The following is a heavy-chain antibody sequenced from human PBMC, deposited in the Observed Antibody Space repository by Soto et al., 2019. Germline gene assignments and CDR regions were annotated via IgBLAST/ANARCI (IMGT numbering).Heavy chain of an antibody. Sequence: VQLVESGGGLIQPGGSLRLSCAASGLTVSNDYIAWVRQAPGKGLEWVSIFYKDYGTYYSDSVRGRFTISRDNSKNTIYLQMNSLRAKDTAVYYCARKRVVYSSSWFGGGLDPWGQGTLVTVSS. CDR2: FYKDYGT. CDR1: GLTVSNDY. CDR3: ARKRVVYSSSWFGGGLDP. D-gene: IGHD3-10*01. V-gene: IGHV3-53*01. J-gene: IGHJ5*02.